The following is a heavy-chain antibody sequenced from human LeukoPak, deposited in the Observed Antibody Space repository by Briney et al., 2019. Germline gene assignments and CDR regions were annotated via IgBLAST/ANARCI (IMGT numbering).Heavy chain of an antibody. CDR1: GFTFSDYY. Sequence: GGSLILSCAAPGFTFSDYYMSWIRQAPGKGLEWVSYISSSGSTIYYADSVKGRFTISRDNAKNSLYLQMNSLRAEDTAVYYCARDFRGAPPDAFDIWGQGTMVTVSS. CDR3: ARDFRGAPPDAFDI. J-gene: IGHJ3*02. CDR2: ISSSGSTI. V-gene: IGHV3-11*01. D-gene: IGHD1-26*01.